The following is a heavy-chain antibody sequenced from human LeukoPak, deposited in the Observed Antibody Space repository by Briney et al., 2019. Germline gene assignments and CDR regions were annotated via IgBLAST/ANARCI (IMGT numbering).Heavy chain of an antibody. CDR1: GGSISSSSYY. CDR2: IYYSGST. D-gene: IGHD2-2*01. CDR3: ARSRLGDAFDI. V-gene: IGHV4-61*01. Sequence: SETLSLTCTVSGGSISSSSYYWSWIRQPPGKGLEWIGYIYYSGSTNYNPSLKSRVTISVDTSKNQFSLKLSSVTAADTAVYYCARSRLGDAFDIWGQGTMVTVSS. J-gene: IGHJ3*02.